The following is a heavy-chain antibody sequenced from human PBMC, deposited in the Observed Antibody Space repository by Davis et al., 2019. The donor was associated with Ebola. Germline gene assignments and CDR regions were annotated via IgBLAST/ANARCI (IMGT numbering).Heavy chain of an antibody. D-gene: IGHD3-22*01. Sequence: PGGSLRLSCTASGFTFSTYSMSWVRQAPGKGLEWVAVISYDGSNKYYADSVKGRFTISRDNSKNTLYLQMNSLRAEDTAVYYCVKGSITMSVVVYFDLWGQGTLVTVSS. CDR1: GFTFSTYS. J-gene: IGHJ4*02. CDR3: VKGSITMSVVVYFDL. V-gene: IGHV3-30*18. CDR2: ISYDGSNK.